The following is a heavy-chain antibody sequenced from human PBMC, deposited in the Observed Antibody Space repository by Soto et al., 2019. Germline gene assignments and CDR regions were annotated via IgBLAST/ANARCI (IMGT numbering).Heavy chain of an antibody. CDR2: ISSNGGST. V-gene: IGHV3-64*01. CDR3: ARDRFSGSYYK. D-gene: IGHD1-26*01. Sequence: PEDSLRHSCSPSGFRFSSYAMHWVRQAPGKGLEYVSAISSNGGSTYYANSVKGRFTISRDNSKNTLYLQMGSLRAEDMAVYYCARDRFSGSYYKWSQGT. J-gene: IGHJ4*02. CDR1: GFRFSSYA.